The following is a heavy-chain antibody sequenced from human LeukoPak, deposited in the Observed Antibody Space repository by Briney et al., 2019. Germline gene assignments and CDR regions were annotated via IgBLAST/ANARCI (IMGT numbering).Heavy chain of an antibody. D-gene: IGHD3-10*01. CDR2: ISYGGPNK. J-gene: IGHJ4*02. V-gene: IGHV3-30*18. CDR1: GPPFNSYG. Sequence: GGSLTLSCAACGPPFNSYGMQWVRHAPDRGLEWGAFISYGGPNKYYADSVKGRLTISRDDPKITLYPQMNRLRPEDPAIYYGANNYYADSVKGRFTISRDDSKSQLYLQMNSLRPEDTAVYYCAKEKVPGGYSFLSDYWGRGTLVTVSS. CDR3: ANNYYADSVKGRFTISRDDSKSQLYLQMNSLRPEDTAVYYCAKEKVPGGYSFLSDY.